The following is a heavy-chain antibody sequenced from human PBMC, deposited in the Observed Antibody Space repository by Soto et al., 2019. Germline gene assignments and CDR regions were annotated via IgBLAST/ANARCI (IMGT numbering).Heavy chain of an antibody. D-gene: IGHD2-15*01. Sequence: QQQLQESGSGLVKPSQTLSLTCAVSGGSINSGGYSWSWIRQPPGKGLEWIGYIYHTGSTYYNPSLKSRVTISLDRSKNQFSLKLTSVTAADTAVYYCARLGDCRGGSCYPNWFDPWGQGTLVTVSS. V-gene: IGHV4-30-2*01. CDR2: IYHTGST. CDR1: GGSINSGGYS. J-gene: IGHJ5*02. CDR3: ARLGDCRGGSCYPNWFDP.